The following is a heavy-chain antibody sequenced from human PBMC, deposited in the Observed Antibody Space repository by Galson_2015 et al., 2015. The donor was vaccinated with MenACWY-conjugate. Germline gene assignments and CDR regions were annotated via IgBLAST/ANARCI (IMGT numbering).Heavy chain of an antibody. CDR1: GYSFTSYW. J-gene: IGHJ5*01. D-gene: IGHD3-10*01. V-gene: IGHV5-51*01. Sequence: QSGAEVKKPGESLKISCQGSGYSFTSYWIGWVRQMPGKGLEWMGIIYPGDSNTRYSPSFEGQVTISVDKSIRTVYLQWSTLKASDTAMYFCARREGYYGSGRTFSWFDSWGQGTLVTVSS. CDR3: ARREGYYGSGRTFSWFDS. CDR2: IYPGDSNT.